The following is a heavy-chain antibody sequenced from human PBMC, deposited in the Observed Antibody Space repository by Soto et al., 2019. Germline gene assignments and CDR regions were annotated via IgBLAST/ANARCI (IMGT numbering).Heavy chain of an antibody. D-gene: IGHD3-10*01. Sequence: QVQLVQSGAEVKKPGASVKVSCKASGYTFTSYGISWVRQAPGQGLEWMGWISAYNGNTNYAQKLQVRVTMTTSTAYMELRSLRSDDTAVYYCARDTYGSGAGYWGQGTLVTVSS. CDR1: GYTFTSYG. CDR2: ISAYNGNT. J-gene: IGHJ4*02. V-gene: IGHV1-18*01. CDR3: ARDTYGSGAGY.